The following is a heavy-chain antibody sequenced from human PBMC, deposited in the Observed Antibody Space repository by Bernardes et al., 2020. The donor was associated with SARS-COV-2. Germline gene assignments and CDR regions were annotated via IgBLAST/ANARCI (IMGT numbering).Heavy chain of an antibody. CDR2: VYYNGDT. CDR1: GGPISNHY. J-gene: IGHJ4*02. V-gene: IGHV4-59*11. CDR3: ARARKLFPFDY. Sequence: SETLSLTCTVFGGPISNHYWSWLRQSPGKGLEWIGFVYYNGDTNYNPALRSRVSITVDTSKNQISLHLTSVTAADTARYYCARARKLFPFDYWGQGTLVTRSS. D-gene: IGHD1-7*01.